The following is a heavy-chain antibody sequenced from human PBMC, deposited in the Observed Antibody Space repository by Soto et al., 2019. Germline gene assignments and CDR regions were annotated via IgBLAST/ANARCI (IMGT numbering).Heavy chain of an antibody. V-gene: IGHV1-8*01. J-gene: IGHJ6*02. CDR2: MDPNSGST. CDR3: ARESKFDFWSNGLDV. D-gene: IGHD3-3*01. CDR1: GYPFTTYD. Sequence: ASVKVSCKASGYPFTTYDINWVRQAPGQGLEWLGWMDPNSGSTGYAQNFQGRITMTRNISRNTAHMELSSLQSDDTAGYYCARESKFDFWSNGLDVWGQGTTVTVSS.